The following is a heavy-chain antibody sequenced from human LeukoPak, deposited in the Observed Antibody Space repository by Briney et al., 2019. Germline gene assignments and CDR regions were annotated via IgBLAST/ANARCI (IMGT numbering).Heavy chain of an antibody. D-gene: IGHD3-22*01. Sequence: SSETLSLTCTVSGGSISSSSYYWGWIRQPPGKGLEWIGSIYYSGSTYYNPSLKSRVTISVDTFKNQFSLKLSSVTAADTAVYYCARHVFFRVVSEDWFDPWGQGTLVTVSS. V-gene: IGHV4-39*01. CDR3: ARHVFFRVVSEDWFDP. CDR1: GGSISSSSYY. CDR2: IYYSGST. J-gene: IGHJ5*02.